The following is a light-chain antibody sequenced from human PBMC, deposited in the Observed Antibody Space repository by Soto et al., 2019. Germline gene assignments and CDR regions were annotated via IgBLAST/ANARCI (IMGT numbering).Light chain of an antibody. CDR1: SSDVGGYNY. Sequence: QLVLTQPASVSGSPGQSITISCTGTSSDVGGYNYVSWYQQHPGKAPKLMIYDVSNRPSGVSNRFSGSKSGNTASLTISGLQAEDEADYYCSSYTSSSYVVFGGGTQLTVL. V-gene: IGLV2-14*01. J-gene: IGLJ2*01. CDR3: SSYTSSSYVV. CDR2: DVS.